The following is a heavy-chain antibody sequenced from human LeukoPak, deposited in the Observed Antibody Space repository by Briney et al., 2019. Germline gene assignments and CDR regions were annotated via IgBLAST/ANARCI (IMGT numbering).Heavy chain of an antibody. Sequence: ASVKVSCKASGGTFSSYAISWVRQAPGQGLEWVGIITPSGGSTSYAQKFQGRVTVTRDTSTSTAYMELRSLRSDDTAVYYCARDQDYDTNNYSYYGGTDYWGQGTLVTVSS. CDR3: ARDQDYDTNNYSYYGGTDY. CDR2: ITPSGGST. J-gene: IGHJ4*02. V-gene: IGHV1-46*01. D-gene: IGHD3-22*01. CDR1: GGTFSSYA.